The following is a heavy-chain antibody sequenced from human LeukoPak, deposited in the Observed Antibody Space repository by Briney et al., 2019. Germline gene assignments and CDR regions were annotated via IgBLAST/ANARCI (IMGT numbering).Heavy chain of an antibody. V-gene: IGHV4-38-2*01. CDR3: ARHISGYYNYYYYYYMDV. D-gene: IGHD3-22*01. CDR2: IYHSGST. Sequence: SETLSLTCGVSGYSISSGYYWGWIRQPPGKGLEWIGSIYHSGSTYYNPSLKRRVTISVDTSKNQFSLKLSSVTAADTAVYYCARHISGYYNYYYYYYMDVWGKGTTVTVSS. CDR1: GYSISSGYY. J-gene: IGHJ6*03.